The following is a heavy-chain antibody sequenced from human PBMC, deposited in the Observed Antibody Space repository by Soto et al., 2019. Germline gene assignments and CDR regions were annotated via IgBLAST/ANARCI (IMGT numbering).Heavy chain of an antibody. Sequence: QVKLVQSVAEVKKPGSSGKVTCKASGGTFSSNAISWVRQAPGQGLAWMGGIIPIFGTAHYAQKFQGRVTSTADESTSTASMELSSLKSEDTAVYDGATGGRGYSSAPRFYFEFWGQGTLVTVS. D-gene: IGHD5-18*01. CDR3: ATGGRGYSSAPRFYFEF. CDR2: IIPIFGTA. J-gene: IGHJ4*02. V-gene: IGHV1-69*12. CDR1: GGTFSSNA.